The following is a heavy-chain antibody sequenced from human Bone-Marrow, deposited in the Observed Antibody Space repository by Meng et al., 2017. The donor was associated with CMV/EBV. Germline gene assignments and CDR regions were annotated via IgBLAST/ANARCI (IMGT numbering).Heavy chain of an antibody. D-gene: IGHD3-3*01. CDR1: GGTFSSYA. CDR2: IIPIFGTA. CDR3: ARNTIFGVVRPYGMDV. J-gene: IGHJ6*02. V-gene: IGHV1-69*05. Sequence: SVKVSCKASGGTFSSYAISWVRQAPGQGLEWMGGIIPIFGTANYAQKFQGRVTITTDESTSTAYMELSSLRSEDTAVYYCARNTIFGVVRPYGMDVWGQGTTVTFSS.